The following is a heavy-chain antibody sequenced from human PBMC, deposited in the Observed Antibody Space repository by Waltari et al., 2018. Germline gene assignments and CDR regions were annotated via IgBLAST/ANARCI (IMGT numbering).Heavy chain of an antibody. Sequence: EVQLVESGGGLVQPGRSLRLSCTASGFTLGDYAMSWVRQAPGKGLEWVGFIRSKAYGGTTEYAASVKGRFTISRDDSKSIAYLQMNSLKTEDTAVYYCTRGQEYDFWSGLFDYWGQGTLVTVSS. CDR2: IRSKAYGGTT. CDR1: GFTLGDYA. CDR3: TRGQEYDFWSGLFDY. D-gene: IGHD3-3*01. V-gene: IGHV3-49*04. J-gene: IGHJ4*02.